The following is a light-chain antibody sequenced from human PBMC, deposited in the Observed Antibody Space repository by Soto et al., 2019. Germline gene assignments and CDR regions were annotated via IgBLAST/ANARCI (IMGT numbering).Light chain of an antibody. CDR1: QSVSSY. CDR2: DAS. Sequence: EIVLTQSPATLSLSPGEIATLSCSASQSVSSYLAWYQQKPGQAPRLLIYDASNRATGIPARFSGSGSGTDFTLTISSLEPEDFAVYYCQQYNSYSRTFGQGTKVDIK. CDR3: QQYNSYSRT. J-gene: IGKJ1*01. V-gene: IGKV3-11*01.